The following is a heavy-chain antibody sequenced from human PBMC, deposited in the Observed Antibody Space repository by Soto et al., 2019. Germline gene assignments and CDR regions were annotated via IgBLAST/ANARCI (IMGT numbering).Heavy chain of an antibody. CDR2: IYYSGST. Sequence: SSETLSLTCTVSGGSISSSIYYWAWIRQPPGKGLDWIGSIYYSGSTYYDPSLKSRVTISVDTSKNQFSLKPSSVTAADTAVYYCAIVLGNYYDSSGYYSGEYYFDYWGQGTLVTVSS. CDR1: GGSISSSIYY. D-gene: IGHD3-22*01. V-gene: IGHV4-39*07. J-gene: IGHJ4*02. CDR3: AIVLGNYYDSSGYYSGEYYFDY.